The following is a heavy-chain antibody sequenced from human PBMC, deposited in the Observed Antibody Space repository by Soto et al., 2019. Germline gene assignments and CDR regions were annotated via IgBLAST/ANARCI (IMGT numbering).Heavy chain of an antibody. CDR1: GGSFSGYY. CDR2: INHSGST. CDR3: ASLFVVIAAAGSVYFDD. Sequence: QVQLQQWGAGLLKPSETLSLTCAVYGGSFSGYYGSWIRQPPGKGLEWIGEINHSGSTNYNPSLKSRVTISVDTSKKQFNLKRSSVTAADTSVYYCASLFVVIAAAGSVYFDDWGQGTLVTVSS. V-gene: IGHV4-34*01. J-gene: IGHJ4*02. D-gene: IGHD6-25*01.